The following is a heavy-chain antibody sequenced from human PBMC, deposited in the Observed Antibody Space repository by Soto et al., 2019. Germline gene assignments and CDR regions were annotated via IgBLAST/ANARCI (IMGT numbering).Heavy chain of an antibody. CDR2: ISGSGGST. CDR3: AKDLGYCSGGSCYGDY. Sequence: EVQLLESGGGLVQPGGSLRLSCAASGFTFSSYAMSWVRQAPGKGLEWVSAISGSGGSTYYADSVKGRFTISRDNSKNTLYLQLNSLRAEDTAVDYCAKDLGYCSGGSCYGDYWGQGTMVTVSS. D-gene: IGHD2-15*01. V-gene: IGHV3-23*01. CDR1: GFTFSSYA. J-gene: IGHJ4*02.